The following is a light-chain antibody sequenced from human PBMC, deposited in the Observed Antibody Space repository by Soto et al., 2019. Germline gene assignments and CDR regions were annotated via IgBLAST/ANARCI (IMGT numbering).Light chain of an antibody. J-gene: IGKJ1*01. V-gene: IGKV1-6*01. CDR3: LQDINYPWT. CDR2: GAS. CDR1: QGIGNA. Sequence: AIQITQCPSSLSASVADRVTISCRASQGIGNALGWYQQKPGKPPKALIYGASNLQSGVPPRFSGSGSGTDFTLAISSLQPEDSGTYYCLQDINYPWTFGQGTKVDIK.